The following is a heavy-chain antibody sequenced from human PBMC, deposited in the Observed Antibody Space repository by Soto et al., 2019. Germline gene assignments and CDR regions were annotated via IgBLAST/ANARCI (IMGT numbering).Heavy chain of an antibody. D-gene: IGHD5-18*01. V-gene: IGHV3-30*18. CDR1: GFTFSSYG. CDR2: ISYDGSNK. J-gene: IGHJ4*02. Sequence: GGSLRLSCAASGFTFSSYGMHWVRQAPGKGLEWVAVISYDGSNKYYAASVKGRFTISRDNSKNTLYLQMNSLRAEDTAVYYCAKDGRQGYSYGSYYFDYWGQGTLVTVSP. CDR3: AKDGRQGYSYGSYYFDY.